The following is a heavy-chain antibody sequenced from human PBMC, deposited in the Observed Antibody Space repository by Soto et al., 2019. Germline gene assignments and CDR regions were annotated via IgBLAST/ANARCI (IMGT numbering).Heavy chain of an antibody. CDR1: GFTFSSYG. CDR2: ISYDGSNK. Sequence: QVQLVESGGGVVQPGRSLRLSCAASGFTFSSYGMHWVRQAPGKGLEWVAVISYDGSNKYYADSVKGRFTISRDNSKNTLYLQMNSLRAEDTAVYYCANGGPDGNDYWGQGTLVTVSS. J-gene: IGHJ4*02. CDR3: ANGGPDGNDY. V-gene: IGHV3-30*18. D-gene: IGHD2-15*01.